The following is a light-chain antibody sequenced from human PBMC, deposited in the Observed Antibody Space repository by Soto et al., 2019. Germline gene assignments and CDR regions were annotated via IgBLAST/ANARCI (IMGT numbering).Light chain of an antibody. CDR3: QHLNTYPPFT. Sequence: IQLTQSPSSLSASVGDRVSITCRASQDIKTYFAWYQQKQGKAPKLLISGTFTLQSGVPSRFNGSGSGTDFTLTISRLQPEDFATYYCQHLNTYPPFTFGPGTKVDLE. CDR1: QDIKTY. V-gene: IGKV1-9*01. J-gene: IGKJ3*01. CDR2: GTF.